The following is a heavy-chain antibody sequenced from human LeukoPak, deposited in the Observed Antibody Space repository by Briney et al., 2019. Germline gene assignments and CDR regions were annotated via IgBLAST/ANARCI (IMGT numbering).Heavy chain of an antibody. CDR2: IYYSGST. Sequence: SETLSLTCTVSGGSISSYYWSWIRQPPGKGLEWIGYIYYSGSTNYNPSLKSRVTISVDTSKNQFSLKLSSVTAADTAVYYCVRVNELGSGWYTIDLNYFDYWGQGTLVTVSS. CDR1: GGSISSYY. V-gene: IGHV4-59*01. CDR3: VRVNELGSGWYTIDLNYFDY. D-gene: IGHD6-19*01. J-gene: IGHJ4*02.